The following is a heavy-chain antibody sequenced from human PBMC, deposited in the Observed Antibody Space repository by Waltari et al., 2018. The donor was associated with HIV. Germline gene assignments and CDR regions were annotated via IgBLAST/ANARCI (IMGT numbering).Heavy chain of an antibody. CDR1: GFKFSSFW. CDR2: IKEDGSEK. D-gene: IGHD3-3*01. J-gene: IGHJ6*02. Sequence: EVQLVESGGDLVQPGESLRLSCAASGFKFSSFWMNWVRQAPGKRLEWVANIKEDGSEKYYVDSVKGRFTISRDNVKNSLYLQMNSLRAEETAVYYCARDASYFDFWSGGYYYYGLDVWGQGTTVTVSS. CDR3: ARDASYFDFWSGGYYYYGLDV. V-gene: IGHV3-7*01.